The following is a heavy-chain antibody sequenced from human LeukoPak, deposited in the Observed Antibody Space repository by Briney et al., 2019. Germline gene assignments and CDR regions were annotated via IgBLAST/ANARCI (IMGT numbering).Heavy chain of an antibody. CDR2: INSDGSST. J-gene: IGHJ4*02. CDR1: GFTFSNYW. V-gene: IGHV3-74*01. CDR3: AALFGVVTNIDY. Sequence: GGSLRLSCAASGFTFSNYWMQWVRQAPGKGLVWVAHINSDGSSTNYADSVKGRFTISRDNAKNTLYLQMNSLRAEDTAVYYCAALFGVVTNIDYWGQGTLVTVSS. D-gene: IGHD3-3*01.